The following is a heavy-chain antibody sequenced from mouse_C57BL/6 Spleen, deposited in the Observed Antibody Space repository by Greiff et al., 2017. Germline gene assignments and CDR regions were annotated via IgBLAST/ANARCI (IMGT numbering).Heavy chain of an antibody. CDR2: IDPSDSYT. Sequence: QVQLQQPGAELVKPGASVKLSCKASGYTFTSYWMQWVKQRPGQGLEWIGEIDPSDSYTNYNQKFKGKATLTVDTSSSTAYMQLSSLTSEDSAVYYCARYGTLYYFDYWGQGTTLTVSS. D-gene: IGHD4-1*01. V-gene: IGHV1-50*01. CDR3: ARYGTLYYFDY. J-gene: IGHJ2*01. CDR1: GYTFTSYW.